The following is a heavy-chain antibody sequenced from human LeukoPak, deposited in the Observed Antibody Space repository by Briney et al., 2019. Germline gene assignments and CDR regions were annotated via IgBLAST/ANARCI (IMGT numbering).Heavy chain of an antibody. J-gene: IGHJ4*02. CDR3: AHTRGSDY. Sequence: GGSLRLSCAASGFTFNDYYMGWIRQAPGKGLEWVSAISGSGGSTYYADSVKGRFTISRDNSKNTLYLQMNSLRAEDTAVYYCAHTRGSDYWGQGTLVTVSS. V-gene: IGHV3-23*01. CDR1: GFTFNDYY. D-gene: IGHD3-10*01. CDR2: ISGSGGST.